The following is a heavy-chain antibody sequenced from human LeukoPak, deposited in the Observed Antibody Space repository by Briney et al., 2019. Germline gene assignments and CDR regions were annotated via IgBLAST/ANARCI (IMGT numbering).Heavy chain of an antibody. CDR2: TYFRSKWYN. CDR3: ARGRGDIDFDY. V-gene: IGHV6-1*01. Sequence: SQTLSLTCALSGDSVSSNRATWTWIRQSPSRGLEWLGRTYFRSKWYNDYAVSVKSRITINPDTSKNQFSLQLNSVTPEDTALYYCARGRGDIDFDYWGQGTLVTVSS. J-gene: IGHJ4*02. CDR1: GDSVSSNRAT.